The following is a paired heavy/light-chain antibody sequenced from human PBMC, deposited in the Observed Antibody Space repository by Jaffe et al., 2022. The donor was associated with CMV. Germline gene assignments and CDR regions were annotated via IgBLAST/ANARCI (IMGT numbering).Heavy chain of an antibody. Sequence: QVQLVQSGAEVKKPGSSVKVSCKASGGTFSSYAISWVRQAPGQGLEWMGGIIPIFGTANYAQKFQGRVTITADESTSTAYMELSSLRSEDTAVYYCARGGYSYGSGVYYYYGMDVWGQGTTVTVSS. V-gene: IGHV1-69*01. D-gene: IGHD5-18*01. CDR2: IIPIFGTA. CDR1: GGTFSSYA. J-gene: IGHJ6*02. CDR3: ARGGYSYGSGVYYYYGMDV.
Light chain of an antibody. CDR2: KAS. Sequence: DIQMTQSPSTLSASVGDRVTITCRASQSISSWLAWYQQKPGKAPKLLIYKASSLESGVPSRFSGSGSGTEFTLTISSLQPDDFATYYCQQYNSYSAFGQGTKVEIK. CDR1: QSISSW. V-gene: IGKV1-5*03. J-gene: IGKJ1*01. CDR3: QQYNSYSA.